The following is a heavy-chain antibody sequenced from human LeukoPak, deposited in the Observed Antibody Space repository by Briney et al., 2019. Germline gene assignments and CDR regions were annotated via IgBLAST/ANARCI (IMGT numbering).Heavy chain of an antibody. D-gene: IGHD2-15*01. CDR2: INPSGGST. V-gene: IGHV1-46*01. CDR3: ARGVGSAFDI. Sequence: ASVKVSCKASGYTFTSYYMHWVRQAPGQGLEWMGIINPSGGSTSYAQKFQDRVTMTTDTSTSTAYMELRSLRSDDTAVYYCARGVGSAFDIWGQGTLVSVSS. J-gene: IGHJ3*02. CDR1: GYTFTSYY.